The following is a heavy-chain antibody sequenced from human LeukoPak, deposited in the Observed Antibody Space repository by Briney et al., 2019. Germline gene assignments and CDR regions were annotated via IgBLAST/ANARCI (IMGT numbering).Heavy chain of an antibody. CDR2: IIPIFGTA. D-gene: IGHD3-3*01. Sequence: SVKVSCKASGGTFSSYAISWVRQAPGQGLEWMGGIIPIFGTANYARKFQGRVTITADESTSTAYMELSSLRSEDTAVYYCARDQQYYDFWSGPNLYYYYYGMDVWGQGTTVTVSS. CDR3: ARDQQYYDFWSGPNLYYYYYGMDV. J-gene: IGHJ6*02. CDR1: GGTFSSYA. V-gene: IGHV1-69*13.